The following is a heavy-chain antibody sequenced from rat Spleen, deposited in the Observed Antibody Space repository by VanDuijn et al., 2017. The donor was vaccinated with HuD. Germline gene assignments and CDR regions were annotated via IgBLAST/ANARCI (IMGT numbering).Heavy chain of an antibody. V-gene: IGHV2-77*01. D-gene: IGHD1-10*01. CDR1: GFSLTSYG. Sequence: QVQMKETGPGLVQTTQTLSVTCTVSGFSLTSYGVHWVRQAPGKGLEWMGIIWGDGSTNYNSALKSRLSISRDTSKSQVFLTMNSLQTDDTAIYFCTGNNYDWGQGVMVTVSS. J-gene: IGHJ2*01. CDR3: TGNNYD. CDR2: IWGDGST.